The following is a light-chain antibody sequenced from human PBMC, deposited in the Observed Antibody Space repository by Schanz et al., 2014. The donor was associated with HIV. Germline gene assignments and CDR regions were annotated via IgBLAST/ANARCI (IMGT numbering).Light chain of an antibody. Sequence: QSVLTQPPSVSGAPGQRVTISCTGSSSNIGADYDVYWYQQFPGTAPKLLIYGNSNRPSGVPDRFSGSKSGNTASLTISGLQAEDEADYYCASYTDSITFVFGTATKLTVL. J-gene: IGLJ1*01. V-gene: IGLV1-40*01. CDR3: ASYTDSITFV. CDR1: SSNIGADYD. CDR2: GNS.